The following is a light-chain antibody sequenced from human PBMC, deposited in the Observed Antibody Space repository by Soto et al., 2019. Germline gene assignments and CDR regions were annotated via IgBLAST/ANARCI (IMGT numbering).Light chain of an antibody. CDR1: QSVGTN. CDR3: QQYGRSPTT. Sequence: IVMTQSPVSLSVSPSQRSTLSGRASQSVGTNLAWYQQKPGQAPRLLISGAATRATGIPARFSGRGSGTDFTLTISRLEPEDFAVYYCQQYGRSPTTFGQGTKVDIK. J-gene: IGKJ1*01. CDR2: GAA. V-gene: IGKV3-20*01.